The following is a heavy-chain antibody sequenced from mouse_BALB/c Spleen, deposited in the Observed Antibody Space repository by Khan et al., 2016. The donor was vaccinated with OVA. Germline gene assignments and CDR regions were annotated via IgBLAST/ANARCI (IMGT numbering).Heavy chain of an antibody. CDR2: VSTGGHYT. D-gene: IGHD1-1*01. J-gene: IGHJ3*01. CDR1: GFTFSTYG. V-gene: IGHV5-6*02. CDR3: ERLAYYYDSEGFAY. Sequence: DVMLVESGGDVVKPGGSLKLSCAASGFTFSTYGMSWVRQTPDKRLEWVATVSTGGHYTYYPDTVKGRFTISRDNAKNTLYLQMSSLKSEDTAMFYCERLAYYYDSEGFAYWGQGTLVTVSA.